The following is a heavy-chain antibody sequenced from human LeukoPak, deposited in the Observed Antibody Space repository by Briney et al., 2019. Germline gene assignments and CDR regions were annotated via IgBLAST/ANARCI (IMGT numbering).Heavy chain of an antibody. D-gene: IGHD4-17*01. Sequence: GVSLRLSCAASGFTFSSNCMSWVRHAPGKGLEWVSVIYSGGSTYCADSVKGRFTISRDNSKNTLYLQMNSLRAEDTAVYYCARDSGVRSPFSFDYWGQGTLVTVSS. CDR3: ARDSGVRSPFSFDY. J-gene: IGHJ4*02. CDR1: GFTFSSNC. CDR2: IYSGGST. V-gene: IGHV3-66*01.